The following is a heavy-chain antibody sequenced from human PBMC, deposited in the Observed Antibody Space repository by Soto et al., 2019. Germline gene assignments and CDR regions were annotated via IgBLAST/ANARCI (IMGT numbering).Heavy chain of an antibody. D-gene: IGHD3-3*01. CDR2: IYYSGST. Sequence: SETLCLTYTVSGGSISGYYWSWIRQPPGKGLEWIGYIYYSGSTNYNPSLKSRVTISVDTSKNQFSLKLSSVTAADTAVYYCARWAEYYDFWSGYYGGLDYYYYMDVWGKGTTVTVS. V-gene: IGHV4-59*01. J-gene: IGHJ6*03. CDR1: GGSISGYY. CDR3: ARWAEYYDFWSGYYGGLDYYYYMDV.